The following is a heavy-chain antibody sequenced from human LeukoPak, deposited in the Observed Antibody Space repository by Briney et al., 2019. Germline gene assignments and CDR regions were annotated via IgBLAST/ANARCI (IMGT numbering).Heavy chain of an antibody. CDR3: ARGGRYSAFDI. CDR2: ISGYNGNT. J-gene: IGHJ3*02. Sequence: GGTLRLSCAASGFTFSSYGISWVRQAPGQGLEWMGWISGYNGNTNYAQKLQGRVTMTTDTSTSTAYMELRSLRSDDTAVYHCARGGRYSAFDIWGQGTMVTVSS. CDR1: GFTFSSYG. V-gene: IGHV1-18*01. D-gene: IGHD3-16*01.